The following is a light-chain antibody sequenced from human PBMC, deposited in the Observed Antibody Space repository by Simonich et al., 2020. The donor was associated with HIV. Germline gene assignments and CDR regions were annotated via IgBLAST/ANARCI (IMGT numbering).Light chain of an antibody. CDR2: DVS. CDR3: SSYTSSSTWV. CDR1: SSDVGGYNY. Sequence: HSALTQPASVSGSPGQSITISCTGTSSDVGGYNYVSWYQQHPGKAPKLMIYDVSDRPSGVSKRFSGSKSGNTASLTISGLQAEDEADYYCSSYTSSSTWVFGGGTKLTVL. V-gene: IGLV2-14*01. J-gene: IGLJ3*02.